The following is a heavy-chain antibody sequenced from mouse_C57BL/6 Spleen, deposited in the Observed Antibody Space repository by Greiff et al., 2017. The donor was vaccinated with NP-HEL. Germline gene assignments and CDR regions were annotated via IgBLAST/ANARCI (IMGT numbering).Heavy chain of an antibody. D-gene: IGHD2-2*01. Sequence: EVKLMESGGDLVKPGGSLKLSCAASGFTFSSYGMSWVRQTPDKRLEWVATISSGGSYTYYPDSVKGRFTITRDNAKNTLYLQMSSLKSEDTAMYYCARHYGYDSYAMDYWGQGTSVTVSS. CDR3: ARHYGYDSYAMDY. CDR2: ISSGGSYT. J-gene: IGHJ4*01. V-gene: IGHV5-6*01. CDR1: GFTFSSYG.